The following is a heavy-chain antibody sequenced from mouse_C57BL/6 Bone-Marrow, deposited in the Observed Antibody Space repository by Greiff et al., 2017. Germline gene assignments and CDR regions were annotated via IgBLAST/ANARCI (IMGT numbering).Heavy chain of an antibody. CDR2: IYYSGTF. CDR3: ARDGGDDEEAD. Sequence: EVQLVESGPGLVKPSQTVFLTCTVTGISITTGNYRWSWIRQFPGNTLEWIGYIYYSGTFTYNPSLTSRTTITRDTPKNQFCMGMNSLTAEDTATYDSARDGGDDEEADWGQGTLVTVSA. CDR1: GISITTGNYR. V-gene: IGHV3-5*01. J-gene: IGHJ3*01.